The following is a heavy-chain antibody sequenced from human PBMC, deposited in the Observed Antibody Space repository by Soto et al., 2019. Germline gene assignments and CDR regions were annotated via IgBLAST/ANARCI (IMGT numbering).Heavy chain of an antibody. D-gene: IGHD4-17*01. CDR1: GFPFSIYA. V-gene: IGHV3-23*01. CDR2: ISVSGGST. Sequence: PGGSLRLSCAASGFPFSIYAMSLVRQAPGKGLEWVSAISVSGGSTYYADSVKGRFTISRDNSKDTLYLQMNSLRAEDTAVYYCAKDALVTTNNYYYDYGMDVWVQGTTVTVS. CDR3: AKDALVTTNNYYYDYGMDV. J-gene: IGHJ6*02.